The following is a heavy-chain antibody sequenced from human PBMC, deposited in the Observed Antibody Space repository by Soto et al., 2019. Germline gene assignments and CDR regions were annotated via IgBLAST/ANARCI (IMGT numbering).Heavy chain of an antibody. J-gene: IGHJ3*02. D-gene: IGHD2-2*01. CDR1: GLTFSDYY. CDR2: ISSSSYT. Sequence: GSLRLSCAASGLTFSDYYMSWIRQAPGKGLEWVSYISSSSYTNYADSVKGRFTISRDNAKNSLYLQMNSLRAEDTAVYYCARVPPSMRDDAFDIWGQGTMVTVSS. CDR3: ARVPPSMRDDAFDI. V-gene: IGHV3-11*06.